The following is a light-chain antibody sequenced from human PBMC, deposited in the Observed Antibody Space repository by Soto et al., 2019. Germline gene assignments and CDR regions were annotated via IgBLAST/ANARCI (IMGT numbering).Light chain of an antibody. V-gene: IGKV1-39*01. CDR3: QQSYSMPPLT. CDR1: QTINTY. J-gene: IGKJ1*01. Sequence: DIKMTQSPSSLSASVGDSVTISCRAGQTINTYLNWYQQKPGQAPKVLIFAISTLQPGVPSRFRGSGSGTEFSLTISSLQPEDAATYYCQQSYSMPPLTFGQGTKVQIK. CDR2: AIS.